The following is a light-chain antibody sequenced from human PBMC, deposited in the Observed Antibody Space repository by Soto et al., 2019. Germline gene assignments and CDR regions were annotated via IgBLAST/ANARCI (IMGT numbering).Light chain of an antibody. J-gene: IGKJ4*01. CDR2: AAS. CDR3: QQSYSTPLT. CDR1: QSISSY. V-gene: IGKV1-39*01. Sequence: DIHMTQSPSSLSASVGDRVTITCRASQSISSYLNWYQQKPRKAPKLLIYAASSLQSGVPSRFSGSGSGTDFTLTISSRQPEDFATYYCQQSYSTPLTCGGGTKVEIK.